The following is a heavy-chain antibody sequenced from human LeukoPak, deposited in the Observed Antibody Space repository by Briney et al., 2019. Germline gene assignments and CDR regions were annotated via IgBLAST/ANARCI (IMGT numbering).Heavy chain of an antibody. CDR2: IYSSGST. CDR3: VGDGHYVDY. CDR1: GGSTTSGGYY. V-gene: IGHV4-31*03. Sequence: PSETLSLTCTVSGGSTTSGGYYWSWIRQHPGKGLEWIGFIYSSGSTYYNPSLKSRVSISIDTSKNQFSLNLNSVTAADTAVYHCVGDGHYVDYWGQGTLVTVSS. J-gene: IGHJ4*02.